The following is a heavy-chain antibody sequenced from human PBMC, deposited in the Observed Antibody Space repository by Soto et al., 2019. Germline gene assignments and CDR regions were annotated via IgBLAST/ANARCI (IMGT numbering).Heavy chain of an antibody. J-gene: IGHJ6*02. CDR1: GSPFSTYW. Sequence: PGESLKISCQSSGSPFSTYWIAWVRQTPGKALEWMGLIYPDDSDTRYNPSFRGHVTISAEKSTSALFLHWRSLQASDTATYYCARHRRDASDGCFLCPIDVWGQGTTVTVSS. CDR3: ARHRRDASDGCFLCPIDV. V-gene: IGHV5-51*01. CDR2: IYPDDSDT. D-gene: IGHD2-2*01.